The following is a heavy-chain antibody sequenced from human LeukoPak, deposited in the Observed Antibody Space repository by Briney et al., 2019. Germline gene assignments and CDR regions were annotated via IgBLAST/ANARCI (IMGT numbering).Heavy chain of an antibody. V-gene: IGHV4-59*12. J-gene: IGHJ4*02. D-gene: IGHD2-15*01. CDR3: ARGVCSGGSCYSEWNY. CDR2: IYYSGST. Sequence: SETLSLTCTVSGGSISSYYWSWVRQPPGKGLEWIGYIYYSGSTNYNPSLKSRVTISVDTSKNQFSLKLSSVTAADTAVYYCARGVCSGGSCYSEWNYWGQGTLVTVSS. CDR1: GGSISSYY.